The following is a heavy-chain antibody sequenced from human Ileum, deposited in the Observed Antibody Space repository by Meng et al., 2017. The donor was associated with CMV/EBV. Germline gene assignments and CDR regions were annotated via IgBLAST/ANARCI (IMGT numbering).Heavy chain of an antibody. Sequence: QVQLAQWGAGLLNPSETLSLTCAVYGGSFSGYHWSWIRQPPGKGLEWIGEINHSGSTNYNPSLKSRVTISVDTSKNQFFLKLSSVTAADTAVYYCARGVAGGPFDYWGQGTLVTVSS. CDR3: ARGVAGGPFDY. D-gene: IGHD2-15*01. CDR2: INHSGST. V-gene: IGHV4-34*01. J-gene: IGHJ4*02. CDR1: GGSFSGYH.